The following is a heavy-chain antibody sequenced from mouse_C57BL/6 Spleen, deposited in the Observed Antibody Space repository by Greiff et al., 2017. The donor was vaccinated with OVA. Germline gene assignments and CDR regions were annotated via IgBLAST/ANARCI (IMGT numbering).Heavy chain of an antibody. CDR1: GYTFTDYN. CDR2: INPNNGGT. Sequence: DVQLVESGPELVKPGASVKIPCKASGYTFTDYNMDWVKQSHGKSLEWIGDINPNNGGTIYNQKFKGKATLTVDKSSSTAYMELRSLTSEDTAVYYCARDRSYGNYVDWYFDVWGTGTTVTVSS. D-gene: IGHD2-1*01. CDR3: ARDRSYGNYVDWYFDV. V-gene: IGHV1-18*01. J-gene: IGHJ1*03.